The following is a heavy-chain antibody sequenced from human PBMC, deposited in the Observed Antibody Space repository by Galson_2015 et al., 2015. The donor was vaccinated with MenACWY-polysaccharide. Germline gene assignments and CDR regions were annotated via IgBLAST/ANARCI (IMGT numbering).Heavy chain of an antibody. V-gene: IGHV3-74*01. CDR1: GFTFSSYW. CDR2: IRSDGSRT. D-gene: IGHD2-2*01. CDR3: AIYCSSISWYGGGRP. Sequence: SLRLSCAASGFTFSSYWMQWVRQVPGKGLEWVSHIRSDGSRTSDADSVKGRFTISRDNAKNTLYLQMNSLRAEDTAVYYCAIYCSSISWYGGGRPWGQGTLVIVSS. J-gene: IGHJ5*02.